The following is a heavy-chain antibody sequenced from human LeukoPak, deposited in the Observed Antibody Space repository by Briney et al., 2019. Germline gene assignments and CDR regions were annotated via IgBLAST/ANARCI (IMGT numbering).Heavy chain of an antibody. CDR3: ARVEEGYGSGRRENYFYYYMDV. J-gene: IGHJ6*03. CDR2: IYYSGST. CDR1: GGSISSYY. Sequence: SSETLSLTCTVSGGSISSYYWSWIRQPPGKGLEWIGYIYYSGSTNYNPSLKSRVTISVDTSKNQFSLKLSSVTAADTAVYYCARVEEGYGSGRRENYFYYYMDVWGKGTTVTISS. D-gene: IGHD3-10*01. V-gene: IGHV4-59*01.